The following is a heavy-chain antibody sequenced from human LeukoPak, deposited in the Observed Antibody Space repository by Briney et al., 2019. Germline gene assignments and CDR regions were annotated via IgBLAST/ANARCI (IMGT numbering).Heavy chain of an antibody. V-gene: IGHV1-69*13. CDR1: GGTFSSYA. CDR2: IIPIFGTA. J-gene: IGHJ6*02. CDR3: AREDPVHCSSTSCYYYYGMDV. Sequence: ASVNVSCKASGGTFSSYAISWVRQAPGQGLEWMGGIIPIFGTANYAQKFQGRVTITADESTSTAYMELSSLRSEDTAVYYCAREDPVHCSSTSCYYYYGMDVWGQGTTVTVSS. D-gene: IGHD2-2*01.